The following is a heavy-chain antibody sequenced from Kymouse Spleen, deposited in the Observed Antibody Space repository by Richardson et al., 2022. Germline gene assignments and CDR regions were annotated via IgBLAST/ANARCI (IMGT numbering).Heavy chain of an antibody. V-gene: IGHV4-34*01. Sequence: QVQLQQWGAGLLKPSETLSLTCAVYGGSFSGYYWSWIRQPPGKGLEWIGEINHSGSTNYNPSLKSRVTISVDTSKNQFSLKLSSVTAADTAVYYCASRYCSGGSCYSNFDYWGQGTLVTVSS. D-gene: IGHD2-15*01. CDR1: GGSFSGYY. J-gene: IGHJ4*02. CDR2: INHSGST. CDR3: ASRYCSGGSCYSNFDY.